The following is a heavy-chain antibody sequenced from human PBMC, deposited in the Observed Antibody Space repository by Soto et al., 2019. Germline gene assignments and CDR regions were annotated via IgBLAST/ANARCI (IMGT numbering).Heavy chain of an antibody. V-gene: IGHV3-11*01. CDR3: VRVGYAYGNDP. D-gene: IGHD3-10*01. Sequence: QVQLVESGGGLVKPGGSLRLSCAASGFTFSDYYMSWIRQSPGKGLEWVSYISPSGGTIYYADSVKGRFTLSRDNAKNSLYLQMNSLRAEDTAVYHCVRVGYAYGNDPWGQGTLVAVSS. CDR2: ISPSGGTI. CDR1: GFTFSDYY. J-gene: IGHJ5*02.